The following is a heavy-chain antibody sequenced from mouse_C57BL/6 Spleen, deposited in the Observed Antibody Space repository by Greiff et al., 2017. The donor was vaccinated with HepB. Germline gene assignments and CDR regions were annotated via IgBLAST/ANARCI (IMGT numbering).Heavy chain of an antibody. V-gene: IGHV1-82*01. CDR1: GYAFSSSW. CDR3: ARGWYQAWFAY. Sequence: VQLQQSGPELVKPGASVKISCKASGYAFSSSWMNWVKQRPGKGLEWIGRIYPGDGDTNYNGKFKGKATLTADKSSSTAYMQLSSLTSEDSAVYFCARGWYQAWFAYWGQGTLVTVSA. D-gene: IGHD1-1*02. J-gene: IGHJ3*01. CDR2: IYPGDGDT.